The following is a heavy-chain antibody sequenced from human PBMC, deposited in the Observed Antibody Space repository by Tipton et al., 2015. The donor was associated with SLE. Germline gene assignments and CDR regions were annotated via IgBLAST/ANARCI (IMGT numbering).Heavy chain of an antibody. D-gene: IGHD5-12*01. CDR1: GYTFTGYY. CDR3: ARSIVATTDFDY. CDR2: INPNTGGT. Sequence: QSGAEVKKPGASVKVSCKASGYTFTGYYMHWVRQAPGQGLEWMGRINPNTGGTNYAQKFQGRATMTRDTSITTAYMELSRLRSDDTAVYYCARSIVATTDFDYWGQGTLVTVSA. J-gene: IGHJ4*02. V-gene: IGHV1-2*06.